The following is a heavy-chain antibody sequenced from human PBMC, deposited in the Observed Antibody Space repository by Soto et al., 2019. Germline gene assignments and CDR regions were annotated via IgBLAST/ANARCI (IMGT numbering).Heavy chain of an antibody. CDR3: ARVAELGTVTKGYYYYMDV. J-gene: IGHJ6*03. Sequence: QVQLVQSGAEVKKPGSSVKVSCKASGDTFSNHTISGVRQAPGQGLEWVGRIIPILGVANYAQQVQGRVTITEDKSTRTAYMELSSLRSADTAVYYCARVAELGTVTKGYYYYMDVWGKGTTVTVSS. CDR1: GDTFSNHT. D-gene: IGHD4-17*01. V-gene: IGHV1-69*04. CDR2: IIPILGVA.